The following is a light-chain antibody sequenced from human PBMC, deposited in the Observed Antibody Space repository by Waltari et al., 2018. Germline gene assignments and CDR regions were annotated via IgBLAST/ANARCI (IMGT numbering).Light chain of an antibody. J-gene: IGKJ1*01. CDR1: QSISSH. V-gene: IGKV3-11*01. CDR2: DES. CDR3: QQRSNLWT. Sequence: ETVLTQSPATLSLSPGERATLSCRASQSISSHLAWYQLKPGQPPRLLIYDESKRATGIPARFSCSGSGTDFTLTISSLEPEDFAVYYCQQRSNLWTFGQGTKVEIK.